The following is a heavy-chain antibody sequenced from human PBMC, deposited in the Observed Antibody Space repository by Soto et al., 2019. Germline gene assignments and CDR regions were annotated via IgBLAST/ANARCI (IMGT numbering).Heavy chain of an antibody. CDR1: GFPFSSFG. D-gene: IGHD2-15*01. CDR3: DRDQTDSGGYSDS. CDR2: IWNDGSNE. V-gene: IGHV3-33*01. J-gene: IGHJ4*02. Sequence: GGSLRLSCEASGFPFSSFGIHWVRQAPGKGLEWLAIIWNDGSNEYYADSVKGRFTISRDNSKNTVYLQVSNLRAEDTAVYFCDRDQTDSGGYSDSWGQGTLVTVSS.